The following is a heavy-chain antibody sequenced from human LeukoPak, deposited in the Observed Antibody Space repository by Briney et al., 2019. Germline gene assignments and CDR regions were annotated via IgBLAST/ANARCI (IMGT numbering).Heavy chain of an antibody. J-gene: IGHJ4*02. V-gene: IGHV6-1*01. CDR2: TYYRSKWYN. Sequence: SQTLSLTCAISGDSVSSNSAAWNWIRQSPSRGLEWLGRTYYRSKWYNDYAVSVKSRITINPDTSKNQFSLKLSSVTAADTAVYYCARGDSGSYYPKYYFDYWGQGTLVTVSS. D-gene: IGHD3-10*01. CDR3: ARGDSGSYYPKYYFDY. CDR1: GDSVSSNSAA.